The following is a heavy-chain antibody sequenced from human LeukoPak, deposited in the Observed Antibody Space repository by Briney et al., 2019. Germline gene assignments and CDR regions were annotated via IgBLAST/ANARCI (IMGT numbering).Heavy chain of an antibody. J-gene: IGHJ3*02. D-gene: IGHD3-9*01. Sequence: GGSLSLSCAASGFTFSSYWMSWVRQAPGKGLEWVANIKQDGSEKYYVDSVKGRFTISRDNAKNSLYLQMNSLRAEDTAVYYCARDLPYYDILTGYYLSNAFDIWGQGTMVTVSS. CDR3: ARDLPYYDILTGYYLSNAFDI. CDR1: GFTFSSYW. CDR2: IKQDGSEK. V-gene: IGHV3-7*03.